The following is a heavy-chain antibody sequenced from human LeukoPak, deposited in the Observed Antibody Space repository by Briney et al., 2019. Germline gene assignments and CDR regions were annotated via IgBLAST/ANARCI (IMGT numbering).Heavy chain of an antibody. CDR2: IKQDGSEK. CDR1: GFTFSSYW. J-gene: IGHJ4*02. D-gene: IGHD4-17*01. V-gene: IGHV3-7*01. CDR3: ARPYGDYDYYFDY. Sequence: GGSLRLSCAASGFTFSSYWMSRVRQAPGKGLEWVANIKQDGSEKYYVDSVKGRFTISRDNAKNSLYLQMNSLRAEDTAVYYCARPYGDYDYYFDYWGQGTLVTVSS.